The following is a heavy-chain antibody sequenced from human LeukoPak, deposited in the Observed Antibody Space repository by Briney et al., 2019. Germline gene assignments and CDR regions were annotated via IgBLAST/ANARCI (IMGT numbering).Heavy chain of an antibody. CDR3: ARDWGYSSPSPVDNGFDP. V-gene: IGHV6-1*01. J-gene: IGHJ5*02. CDR2: TYYRSKWYN. Sequence: SQTLSLTCAISGDSVSSNSAAWNWIRQSPSRGLEWLGRTYYRSKWYNDYAVSVKSRITINPDTSKNQFSLQLNSVTPEDTAVYYCARDWGYSSPSPVDNGFDPWGQGTLVTVSS. CDR1: GDSVSSNSAA. D-gene: IGHD6-6*01.